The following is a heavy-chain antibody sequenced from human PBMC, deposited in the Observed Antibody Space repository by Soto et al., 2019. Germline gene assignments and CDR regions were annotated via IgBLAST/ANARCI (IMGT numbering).Heavy chain of an antibody. V-gene: IGHV3-33*01. CDR3: ARDPWQLRKYYFDS. CDR2: IWYDGSNK. D-gene: IGHD6-6*01. Sequence: GGSLRLSCAASGFTFSSYGMHWVRQAPGKGLEWVAVIWYDGSNKYYADSVKGRFTISRDNSKNTLYLQMNSLRAEDTAVYYCARDPWQLRKYYFDSWGQGTLVTVSS. J-gene: IGHJ4*02. CDR1: GFTFSSYG.